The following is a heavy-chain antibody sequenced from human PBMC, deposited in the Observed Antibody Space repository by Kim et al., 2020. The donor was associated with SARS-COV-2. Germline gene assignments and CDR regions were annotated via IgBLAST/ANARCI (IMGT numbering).Heavy chain of an antibody. CDR2: ISYDGSNK. Sequence: GGSLRLSCAASGFTFSSYAMHWVRQAPGKGLEWVAVISYDGSNKYYADSVKGRFTISRDNSKNTLYLQMNSLRAEDTAVYYCARDLGGSYYVGYDYWGQGPLVTVSS. D-gene: IGHD1-26*01. J-gene: IGHJ4*02. CDR3: ARDLGGSYYVGYDY. CDR1: GFTFSSYA. V-gene: IGHV3-30*04.